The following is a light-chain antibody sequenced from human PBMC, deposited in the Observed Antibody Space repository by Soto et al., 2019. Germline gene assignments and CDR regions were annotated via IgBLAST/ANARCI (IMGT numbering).Light chain of an antibody. J-gene: IGKJ4*01. Sequence: EIVMTQSPATLSVSPGERATLSCRASQSVSSNLAWYQQKPGQSPRLLIYGASIRATGIPARFSGSGSGTEFTLTISSLQSEAFAVYYCQQYNNWPHLTFGGGTKVEIK. CDR3: QQYNNWPHLT. V-gene: IGKV3D-15*01. CDR1: QSVSSN. CDR2: GAS.